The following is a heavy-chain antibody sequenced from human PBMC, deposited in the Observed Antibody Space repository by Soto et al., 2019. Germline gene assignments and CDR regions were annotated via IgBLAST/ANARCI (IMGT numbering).Heavy chain of an antibody. CDR3: ARYDFWSGYNNWFDP. CDR1: GFTCSSCS. CDR2: ISSSSSYI. J-gene: IGHJ5*02. V-gene: IGHV3-21*01. D-gene: IGHD3-3*01. Sequence: PGGSLRLSCAASGFTCSSCSMNWVRQAPGKGLEWVSSISSSSSYIYYADSVKGRFTISRDNAKNSLYLQMNSLRAEDTAVYYCARYDFWSGYNNWFDPWGQGTLVTVSS.